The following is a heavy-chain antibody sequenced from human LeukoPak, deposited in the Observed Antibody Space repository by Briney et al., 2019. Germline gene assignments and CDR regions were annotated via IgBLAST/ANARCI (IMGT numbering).Heavy chain of an antibody. Sequence: ASVKVSCKASGYTFTSYYMHWVRQAPGQGLEWMGIINPSGGSTSYAQKFQGRVTMTRDTSTSTVYMELSSLRSEDTAVYYCARDKVRGVIIKAGWFDPWGQGTPFTVSS. D-gene: IGHD3-10*01. J-gene: IGHJ5*02. CDR3: ARDKVRGVIIKAGWFDP. CDR2: INPSGGST. CDR1: GYTFTSYY. V-gene: IGHV1-46*01.